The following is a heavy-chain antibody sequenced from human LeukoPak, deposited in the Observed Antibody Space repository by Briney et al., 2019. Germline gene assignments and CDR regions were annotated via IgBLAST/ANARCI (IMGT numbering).Heavy chain of an antibody. V-gene: IGHV4-61*02. CDR2: IYVSGRT. J-gene: IGHJ4*02. Sequence: SQTLSLTCSVSGGSITSGTYYWSWIRQTAGKGLEWIGRIYVSGRTNYNPSLESRVIISIDTSKNQFSLKLSSVTAADTAVYYCAREDRYCSGGSCYSWGQGTLVSVSS. CDR1: GGSITSGTYY. CDR3: AREDRYCSGGSCYS. D-gene: IGHD2-15*01.